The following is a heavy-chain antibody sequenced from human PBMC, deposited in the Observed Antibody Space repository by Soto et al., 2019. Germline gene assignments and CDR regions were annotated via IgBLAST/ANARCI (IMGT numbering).Heavy chain of an antibody. J-gene: IGHJ6*02. CDR2: MNPNSGNT. Sequence: ASVKVSCKASGYTFTSYDINWVRQATGQGLEWMGWMNPNSGNTGYAQKFQGRATMTRNTSISTAYMELSSLRSEDTAVYYCAREYYYDSSGYYYYYYGMDVWGQGTTVTVSS. CDR3: AREYYYDSSGYYYYYYGMDV. D-gene: IGHD3-22*01. V-gene: IGHV1-8*01. CDR1: GYTFTSYD.